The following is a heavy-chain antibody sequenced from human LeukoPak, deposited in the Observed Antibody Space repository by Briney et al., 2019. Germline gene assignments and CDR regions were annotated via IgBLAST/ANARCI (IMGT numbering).Heavy chain of an antibody. Sequence: PGGSLRLSCAAPGFTFSSYAMSWVRQAPGKGLEWVSAISGSGGSTYYADSVKGRFTISRDNSKNTLYLQMNSLRAEDTAVYYCAKVVVRGVIISNFDYWGQGTLVTVSS. D-gene: IGHD3-10*01. V-gene: IGHV3-23*01. CDR3: AKVVVRGVIISNFDY. CDR2: ISGSGGST. J-gene: IGHJ4*02. CDR1: GFTFSSYA.